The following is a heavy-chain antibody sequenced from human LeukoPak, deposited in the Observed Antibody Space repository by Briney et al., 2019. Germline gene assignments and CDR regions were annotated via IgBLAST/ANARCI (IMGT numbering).Heavy chain of an antibody. D-gene: IGHD5-24*01. CDR3: ARDERGQGRCRRDGYKCTSLDV. CDR2: IIPILGIA. Sequence: SVKVSCKASGGTFSSYAISWVRQAPGQGLEWMGRIIPILGIANYAQKFQGRVTITADKSTSTAYMELSSLRSEDTAVYYCARDERGQGRCRRDGYKCTSLDVWGQGTTVTVSS. V-gene: IGHV1-69*04. CDR1: GGTFSSYA. J-gene: IGHJ6*02.